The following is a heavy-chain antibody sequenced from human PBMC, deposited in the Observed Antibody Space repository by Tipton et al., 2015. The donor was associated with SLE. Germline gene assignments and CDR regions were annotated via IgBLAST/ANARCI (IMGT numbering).Heavy chain of an antibody. D-gene: IGHD2-2*02. Sequence: TLSLTCTVSGGSINNYYWTWIRQPPGKGLEWIGSIYYSGSTYYNPSLKSRVTISVDTSKNQFSLKLSSVTAADTAVYYCARAIRFFDPWGQGTLVTVSS. V-gene: IGHV4-59*12. CDR1: GGSINNYY. J-gene: IGHJ5*02. CDR3: ARAIRFFDP. CDR2: IYYSGST.